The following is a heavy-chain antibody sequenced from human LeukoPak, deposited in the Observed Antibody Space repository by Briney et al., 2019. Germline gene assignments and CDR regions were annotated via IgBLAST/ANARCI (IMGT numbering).Heavy chain of an antibody. V-gene: IGHV5-51*01. CDR3: ARQTPYYYDSSGYQI. Sequence: GESLKISCKGSGYRFTSYWIGWVRPMPGKGLEWMGIIYPGDSDTRYSPSFQGQVTISADKSISTAYLQWSSLKASDTAMYYCARQTPYYYDSSGYQIWGQGAMVTVSS. CDR2: IYPGDSDT. D-gene: IGHD3-22*01. J-gene: IGHJ3*02. CDR1: GYRFTSYW.